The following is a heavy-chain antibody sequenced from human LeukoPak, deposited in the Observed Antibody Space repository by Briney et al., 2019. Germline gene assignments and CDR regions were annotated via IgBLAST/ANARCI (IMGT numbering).Heavy chain of an antibody. J-gene: IGHJ5*02. D-gene: IGHD3-9*01. CDR3: ARGITIFSWFDP. V-gene: IGHV3-21*01. Sequence: SGGSLRLSCAASGFTFSSYSMNWVRQAPGKGLEWVSSISSSSSYIYYADSVKGRFTISRDNAKNSLYLQMNSLRAEDTAVYYCARGITIFSWFDPWGQGTLVTVSS. CDR2: ISSSSSYI. CDR1: GFTFSSYS.